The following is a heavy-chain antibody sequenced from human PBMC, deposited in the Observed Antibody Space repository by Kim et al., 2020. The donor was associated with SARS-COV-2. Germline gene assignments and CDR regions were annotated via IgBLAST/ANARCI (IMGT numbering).Heavy chain of an antibody. CDR3: TKGYSNT. D-gene: IGHD6-13*01. Sequence: SGSSTYYADSVKGRFTISRDNSKNTLYLQMNSLRAEDTAVYYCTKGYSNTWGQGTLVTVSS. CDR2: SGSST. V-gene: IGHV3-23*01. J-gene: IGHJ5*02.